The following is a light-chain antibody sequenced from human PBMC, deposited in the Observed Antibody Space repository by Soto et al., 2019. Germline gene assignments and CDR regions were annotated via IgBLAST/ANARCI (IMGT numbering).Light chain of an antibody. Sequence: DIVMTQSPDSLAVSLGERATINCKSSQSVLYSSNNKNFLAWYQQKPVQPPKLLIYWASTRESGVPDRFSGSGSGTDFTRTISSLQAEDVAVYYCQQYYSNPITFGPGTKVDIK. CDR2: WAS. CDR3: QQYYSNPIT. V-gene: IGKV4-1*01. CDR1: QSVLYSSNNKNF. J-gene: IGKJ3*01.